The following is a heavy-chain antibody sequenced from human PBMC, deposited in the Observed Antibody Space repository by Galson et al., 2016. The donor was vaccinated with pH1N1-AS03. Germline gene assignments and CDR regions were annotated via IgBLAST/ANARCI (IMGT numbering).Heavy chain of an antibody. CDR3: AGANYQYYFDC. J-gene: IGHJ4*02. CDR1: GFTFSNYA. D-gene: IGHD1-7*01. V-gene: IGHV3-30*01. Sequence: LRLSCAASGFTFSNYAMHWVRQAPGQGLEWVAIISYDGSYEYYADSVRGRFTISRDDSRNTLFLQMNSLRPDDTALYYCAGANYQYYFDCWGQGTLVTVSS. CDR2: ISYDGSYE.